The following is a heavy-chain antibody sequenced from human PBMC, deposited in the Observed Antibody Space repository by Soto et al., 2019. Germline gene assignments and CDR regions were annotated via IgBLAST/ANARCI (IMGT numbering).Heavy chain of an antibody. CDR2: IFYAGTA. CDR3: ARRLDDTPETFFNWFDP. CDR1: GGSITTGGNY. J-gene: IGHJ5*02. D-gene: IGHD2-15*01. Sequence: QVQLQESGPELVKPSQTLSLTCTASGGSITTGGNYWVWIPHLPGEGLEWFGNIFYAGTAYYNPSLRSRVTVSIDTSANQFSLHMYSVTAADTAMYYCARRLDDTPETFFNWFDPWGQGILVTVSS. V-gene: IGHV4-31*03.